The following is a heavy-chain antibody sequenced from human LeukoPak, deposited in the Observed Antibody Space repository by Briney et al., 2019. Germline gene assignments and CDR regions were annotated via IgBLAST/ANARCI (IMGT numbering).Heavy chain of an antibody. J-gene: IGHJ4*02. CDR3: ARQNWFLLDY. CDR1: GGSISSGGYS. CDR2: IYYSGST. V-gene: IGHV4-30-4*07. Sequence: SSQTLSLTCAVSGGSISSGGYSWSWIRQPPGKGLEWIGYIYYSGSTYYNPSLKSRATISVDKSKNQFSLKLSSVTAADTAVYYCARQNWFLLDYWGQGTLVTVSS. D-gene: IGHD3-9*01.